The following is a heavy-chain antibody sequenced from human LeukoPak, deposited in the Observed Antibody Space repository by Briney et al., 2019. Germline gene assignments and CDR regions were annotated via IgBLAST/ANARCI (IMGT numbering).Heavy chain of an antibody. D-gene: IGHD2-15*01. CDR1: GFTFSCYG. V-gene: IGHV3-30*18. CDR2: ISYDGSNK. J-gene: IGHJ4*02. Sequence: GRSLRLSCAASGFTFSCYGMHWVRQAPGKGLEWVAVISYDGSNKYYADSVKGRFTISRDNSKNTLYLQMNSLRAEDTAVYYCAKGGLIVYWGQGTLVTVSS. CDR3: AKGGLIVY.